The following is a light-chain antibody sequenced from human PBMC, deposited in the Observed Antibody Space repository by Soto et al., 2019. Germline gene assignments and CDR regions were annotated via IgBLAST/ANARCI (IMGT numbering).Light chain of an antibody. J-gene: IGKJ4*01. Sequence: DIPMTQSPSSLSASVGDRVTITCQASQDISNHLNWYQQKPGKAPKLLIFDASSVEAGVPSRFSGSGSGTHFTFTINSLQAEDIATYFCQQYGDLPLTFGGGTKV. CDR2: DAS. CDR1: QDISNH. V-gene: IGKV1-33*01. CDR3: QQYGDLPLT.